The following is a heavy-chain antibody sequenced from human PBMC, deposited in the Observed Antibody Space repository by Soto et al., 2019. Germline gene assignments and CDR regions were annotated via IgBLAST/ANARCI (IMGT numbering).Heavy chain of an antibody. CDR1: GGTFSSYA. CDR2: IIPIFGTA. Sequence: SVKVSCKASGGTFSSYAISWVRQAPGQGLEWMGGIIPIFGTANYAQKFQGRVTITADESTSTAYMELSSLRSEDTAVYYCARASIVATIWAGYYYYGMDVWGQGTTVTV. D-gene: IGHD5-12*01. J-gene: IGHJ6*02. CDR3: ARASIVATIWAGYYYYGMDV. V-gene: IGHV1-69*13.